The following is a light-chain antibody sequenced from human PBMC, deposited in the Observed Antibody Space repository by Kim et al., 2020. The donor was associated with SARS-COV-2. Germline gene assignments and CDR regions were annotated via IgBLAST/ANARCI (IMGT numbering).Light chain of an antibody. CDR3: LQVKTYPYT. V-gene: IGKV1-17*01. Sequence: ASVGDRVTITCRASQDIGNDLSWYQQKPGKAPKRLICAASSLESGVPSRFSGSGSGTEFTLTVSSLQPEDFATYYCLQVKTYPYTFGQGTKLEI. CDR1: QDIGND. J-gene: IGKJ2*01. CDR2: AAS.